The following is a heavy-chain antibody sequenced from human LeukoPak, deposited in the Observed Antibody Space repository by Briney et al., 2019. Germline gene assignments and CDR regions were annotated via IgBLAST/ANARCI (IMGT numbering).Heavy chain of an antibody. D-gene: IGHD3-9*01. V-gene: IGHV3-30-3*01. CDR1: GFTFSSYA. Sequence: GGSLRLSCAASGFTFSSYAMHWVRQAPGKGLEWVAVISYDGSNKYYADSVKGRFTISRDNSKNTLYLQMNSLRAEDTAVYYCARDRMTGYSSEAAFDIWGQGTMVTVSS. CDR3: ARDRMTGYSSEAAFDI. J-gene: IGHJ3*02. CDR2: ISYDGSNK.